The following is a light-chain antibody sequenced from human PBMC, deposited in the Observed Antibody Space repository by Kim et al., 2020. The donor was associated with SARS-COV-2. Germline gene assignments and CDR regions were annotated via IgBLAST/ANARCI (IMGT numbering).Light chain of an antibody. CDR3: SSYTARTTLV. V-gene: IGLV2-14*03. J-gene: IGLJ2*01. CDR2: DVN. Sequence: GQPITISCTGTSSDFGGYDHVSWYQQYPGKAPKLMIYDVNHRPSGVSNRFSGSKSGKTASLTISGLQAEDEADYYCSSYTARTTLVFGGGTQLTVL. CDR1: SSDFGGYDH.